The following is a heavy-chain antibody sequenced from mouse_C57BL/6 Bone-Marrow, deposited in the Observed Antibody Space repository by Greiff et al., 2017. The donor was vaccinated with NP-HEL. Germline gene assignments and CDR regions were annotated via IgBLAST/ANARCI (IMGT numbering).Heavy chain of an antibody. Sequence: QVQLQQSGAELVRPGASVKLSCKASGYTFTDYYINWVKQRPGQGLEWIARIYPGSGNTYYNEKFKGKATLTAEKSSSTAYMQLSSLTSEDSAVYFCARSLYGNFDYWGQGTTLTVSS. CDR2: IYPGSGNT. V-gene: IGHV1-76*01. J-gene: IGHJ2*01. D-gene: IGHD2-1*01. CDR3: ARSLYGNFDY. CDR1: GYTFTDYY.